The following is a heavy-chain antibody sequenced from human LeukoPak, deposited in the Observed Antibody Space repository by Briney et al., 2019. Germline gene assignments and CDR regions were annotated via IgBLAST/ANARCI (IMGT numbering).Heavy chain of an antibody. CDR1: GFTFSSYA. CDR2: NSGSGGST. D-gene: IGHD2-2*01. J-gene: IGHJ3*02. V-gene: IGHV3-23*01. Sequence: GGSLRLSCAASGFTFSSYAMSWVRQAPGKGLEWVSANSGSGGSTYYADSVKGRFTISRDISKNTLYLQMNSLRAEDTAVYYCAKFDGRSLTTYQLHASDAFDIWGQGTMVTVSS. CDR3: AKFDGRSLTTYQLHASDAFDI.